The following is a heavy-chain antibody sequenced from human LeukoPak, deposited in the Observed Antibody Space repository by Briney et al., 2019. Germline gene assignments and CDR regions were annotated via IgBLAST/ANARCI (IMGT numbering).Heavy chain of an antibody. D-gene: IGHD7-27*01. V-gene: IGHV1-2*02. CDR1: GYTFTGYY. CDR2: INPNSGGT. Sequence: ASVKVSCTACGYTFTGYYMHLVRQAPGQGLEWMGWINPNSGGTNYAQKFQGRVTMTRDTSISTAYMELSRLRSDDTAVYYCARGANWGTTDYWGQGTLVTVSS. CDR3: ARGANWGTTDY. J-gene: IGHJ4*02.